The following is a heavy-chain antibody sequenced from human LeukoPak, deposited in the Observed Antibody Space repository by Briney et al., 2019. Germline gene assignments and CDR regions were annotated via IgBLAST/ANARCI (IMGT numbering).Heavy chain of an antibody. CDR1: ESTFDHA. J-gene: IGHJ6*02. CDR2: IGWNSART. D-gene: IGHD3-10*01. Sequence: GGSLRLSCTASESTFDHAMHWVRQTPGKGLEWVSGIGWNSARTGYADSVRGRFTISRDNAKNSLYLQMNSLRTEDTALYYCGKDISAGGMDVWGQGTTVTVSS. V-gene: IGHV3-9*01. CDR3: GKDISAGGMDV.